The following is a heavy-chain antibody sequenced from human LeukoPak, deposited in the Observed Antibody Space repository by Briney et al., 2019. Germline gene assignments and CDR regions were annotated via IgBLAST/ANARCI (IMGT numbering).Heavy chain of an antibody. D-gene: IGHD6-6*01. J-gene: IGHJ4*02. V-gene: IGHV4-4*09. CDR1: GASISSDY. CDR3: SRLLPSRPDFYFDY. Sequence: SETLSLTCTVSGASISSDYWSWIRQPPGRRPEWIGYIYSSGTTKYNPSLQSRVTISIDTSKNQFSLKLTSMTAADTAVCFCSRLLPSRPDFYFDYWGQGTLVTVSS. CDR2: IYSSGTT.